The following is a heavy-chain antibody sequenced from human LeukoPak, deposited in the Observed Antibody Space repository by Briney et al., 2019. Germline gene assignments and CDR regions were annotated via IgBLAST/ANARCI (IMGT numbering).Heavy chain of an antibody. CDR1: GFTFSSYA. D-gene: IGHD3-16*01. CDR2: LTLSGTNT. V-gene: IGHV3-23*01. CDR3: AKDSPLRTSYHGYFDY. J-gene: IGHJ4*02. Sequence: PGGSLRLSCAASGFTFSSYAMSWVPQAPGKGLEWVSALTLSGTNTHYADSVKGRFTISRDISKNTLYLQMNTLRAEDTAVYYCAKDSPLRTSYHGYFDYWGQGTLVTVSS.